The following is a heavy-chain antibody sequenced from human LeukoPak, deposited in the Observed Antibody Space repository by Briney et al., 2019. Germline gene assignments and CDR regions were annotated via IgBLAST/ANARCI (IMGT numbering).Heavy chain of an antibody. V-gene: IGHV3-30-3*01. J-gene: IGHJ4*02. CDR2: ISYDGSNK. D-gene: IGHD5-24*01. Sequence: GGSLRLSCAASGLTFSSYAMHWVRQAPGKGLEWVAVISYDGSNKYYADSVKGRFTISRDNSKNTLYLQMNSLRAEDTAVYYCARSFAWHGHNLDYWGQGTLVTVSS. CDR3: ARSFAWHGHNLDY. CDR1: GLTFSSYA.